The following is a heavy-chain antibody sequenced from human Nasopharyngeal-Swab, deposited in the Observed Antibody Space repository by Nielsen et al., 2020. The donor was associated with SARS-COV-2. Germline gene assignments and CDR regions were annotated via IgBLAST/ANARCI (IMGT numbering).Heavy chain of an antibody. CDR2: IFYSGST. V-gene: IGHV4-59*08. D-gene: IGHD3-10*01. CDR1: GGSISSYY. J-gene: IGHJ6*02. CDR3: ARRTTFYGSGSLLHYYYYYGMDV. Sequence: SETLSLTCTVSGGSISSYYWSWIRQPPGKGLEWIGHIFYSGSTNYNPSLKSRVTISIDTSRNQFSLKLSSVTAADTAVYYCARRTTFYGSGSLLHYYYYYGMDVWGQGTTVTVSS.